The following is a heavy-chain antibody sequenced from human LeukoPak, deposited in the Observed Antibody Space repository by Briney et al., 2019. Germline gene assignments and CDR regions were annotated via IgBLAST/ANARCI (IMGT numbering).Heavy chain of an antibody. D-gene: IGHD2-15*01. CDR2: IYYSGST. Sequence: PSETLSLTCTVSGGSISIYYWTWIRQPPGKGLEWIGYIYYSGSTNYNPSLKSRVTISVDTSKNQFSLKLSSVTAADTDVYYCARASGSSHYTWDYWGQGTLVTVSS. J-gene: IGHJ4*02. V-gene: IGHV4-59*01. CDR3: ARASGSSHYTWDY. CDR1: GGSISIYY.